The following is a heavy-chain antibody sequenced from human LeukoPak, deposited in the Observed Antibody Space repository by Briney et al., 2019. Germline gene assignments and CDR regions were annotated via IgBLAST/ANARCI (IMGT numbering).Heavy chain of an antibody. J-gene: IGHJ3*02. CDR1: GFTFSSYS. V-gene: IGHV3-21*01. Sequence: GGSLTLYCAASGFTFSSYSMNWVRQAPGKGLEWVSSISSSSSYIYYADSVKGRFTISRDNAKNSLYLQMNSLRAEDTAVYYCARDFRFGEKTDDAFDIWGQGTMVTVSS. D-gene: IGHD3-10*01. CDR2: ISSSSSYI. CDR3: ARDFRFGEKTDDAFDI.